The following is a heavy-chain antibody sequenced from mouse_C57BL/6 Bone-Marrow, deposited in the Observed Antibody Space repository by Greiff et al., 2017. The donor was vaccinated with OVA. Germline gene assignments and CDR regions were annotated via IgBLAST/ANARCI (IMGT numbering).Heavy chain of an antibody. V-gene: IGHV5-9-1*02. CDR3: TRGGGLRRGAWFAY. J-gene: IGHJ3*01. Sequence: EVHLVESGEGLVKPGGSLKLSCAASGFTFSSYAMSWVRQTPEKRLEWVAYISSGGDYIYYADTVKGRFTISRDNARNTLYLQMSSLKSEDTAMYYCTRGGGLRRGAWFAYWGQGTLVTVSA. CDR2: ISSGGDYI. CDR1: GFTFSSYA. D-gene: IGHD2-4*01.